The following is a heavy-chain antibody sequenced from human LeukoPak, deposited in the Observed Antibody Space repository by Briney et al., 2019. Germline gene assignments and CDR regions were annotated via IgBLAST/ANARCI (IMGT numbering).Heavy chain of an antibody. V-gene: IGHV3-23*01. J-gene: IGHJ5*02. CDR2: ISGSGGRT. CDR1: GFTFSSYA. D-gene: IGHD2-8*01. Sequence: GGSLRLSCAASGFTFSSYAMSWVRQAPGKGLEWVSAISGSGGRTYYADSVKGRFTISRDNSKNTLYLQMNSLRAEDTAVYYCAKDRRDIVLMVYAPTAIFGWFDPWGQGTLVTVSS. CDR3: AKDRRDIVLMVYAPTAIFGWFDP.